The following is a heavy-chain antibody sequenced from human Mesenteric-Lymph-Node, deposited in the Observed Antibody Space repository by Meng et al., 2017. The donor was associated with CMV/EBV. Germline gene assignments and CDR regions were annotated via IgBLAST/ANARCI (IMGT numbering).Heavy chain of an antibody. CDR3: ARRGSGGRAMDV. V-gene: IGHV4-39*07. Sequence: LSCIVSGGSISSTTYYWGWVRQPPGKGLEWIGSIYYSGSIYYNPSLKGRVTISVDTSKNQFSLKLSSVTAADTAVYYCARRGSGGRAMDVWGQGTTVTVSS. J-gene: IGHJ6*02. D-gene: IGHD2-15*01. CDR1: GGSISSTTYY. CDR2: IYYSGSI.